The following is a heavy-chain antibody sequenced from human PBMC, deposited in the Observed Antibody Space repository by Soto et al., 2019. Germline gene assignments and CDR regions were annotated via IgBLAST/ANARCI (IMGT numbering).Heavy chain of an antibody. D-gene: IGHD6-19*01. CDR2: ISGSGGST. Sequence: GGSLRLSCAASGFTFSRYAMSWVRQAPGKGLEWVSAISGSGGSTYYADSVKGRFTISRDNSKNTLYLQMNSLRAEDTAVYYCAKAATYSSGWSQSRDYYYYGMDVWGQGTTVTVSS. CDR3: AKAATYSSGWSQSRDYYYYGMDV. CDR1: GFTFSRYA. V-gene: IGHV3-23*01. J-gene: IGHJ6*02.